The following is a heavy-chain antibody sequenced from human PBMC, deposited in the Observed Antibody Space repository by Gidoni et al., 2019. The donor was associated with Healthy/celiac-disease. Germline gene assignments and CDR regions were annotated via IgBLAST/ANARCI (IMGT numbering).Heavy chain of an antibody. Sequence: EVQMVESGGGLVQPGGSLRRSCAASGCTVSSNYMSWVRQAPGKGLEWVSVIYSGGSTYYADSVKGRFTISRHNSKNTLYLQMNSLRAEDTAVYYCARAHSSGWYEGYYGMDVWGQGTTVTVSS. CDR3: ARAHSSGWYEGYYGMDV. CDR1: GCTVSSNY. D-gene: IGHD6-19*01. J-gene: IGHJ6*02. V-gene: IGHV3-53*04. CDR2: IYSGGST.